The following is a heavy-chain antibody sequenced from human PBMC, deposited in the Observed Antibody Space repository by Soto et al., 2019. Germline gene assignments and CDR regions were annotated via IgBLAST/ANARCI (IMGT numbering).Heavy chain of an antibody. D-gene: IGHD3-16*01. V-gene: IGHV3-23*01. CDR3: AKAYFVWSSEQPYYFDY. CDR1: GFTFSNYA. CDR2: ISGSGGRS. Sequence: EVQLLDSGGGLVQPGGSLRLSCAASGFTFSNYAMTWVRQGPGKGLEWVSGISGSGGRSYYADSVKGRFTISRDNSKRTWYLQMNSLRVEDTAVYYCAKAYFVWSSEQPYYFDYWGQGTLVTVSS. J-gene: IGHJ4*02.